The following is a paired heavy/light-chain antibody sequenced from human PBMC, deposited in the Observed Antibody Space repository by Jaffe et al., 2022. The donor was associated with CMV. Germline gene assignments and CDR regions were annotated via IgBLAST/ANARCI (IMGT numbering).Light chain of an antibody. CDR1: QSVLYSSNNKNY. CDR2: WAS. J-gene: IGKJ1*01. V-gene: IGKV4-1*01. CDR3: QQYYTLPWT. Sequence: DIVMTQSPDSLAVSLGERATINCKSSQSVLYSSNNKNYLVWYQQKAGQPPKLLIYWASTREAGVPDRFSGSGSGTDFTLTISSLQAEDVAVYYCQQYYTLPWTFGQGTKVEIK.
Heavy chain of an antibody. V-gene: IGHV4-59*01. CDR3: ARWARHDRRGFDI. CDR1: GDSISGYY. Sequence: QVQLQESGPGLVKPSETLSLTCSVSGDSISGYYWSWIRQSPGKGLEWIGYFYNSGTTDYNPSLKSRVTISVDTSKNQFSLKLTSVTAADTAVFYCARWARHDRRGFDIWGQGTMVIVS. CDR2: FYNSGTT. J-gene: IGHJ3*02.